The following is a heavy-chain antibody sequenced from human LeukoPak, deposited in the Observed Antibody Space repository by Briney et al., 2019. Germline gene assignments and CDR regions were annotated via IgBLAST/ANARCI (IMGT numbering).Heavy chain of an antibody. CDR1: GFTFSSYA. CDR2: ISYDGSNK. J-gene: IGHJ4*02. D-gene: IGHD4-17*01. CDR3: ARDADYGDWLIDY. V-gene: IGHV3-30*04. Sequence: GRSLRLSCAASGFTFSSYAMHWVRQAPGKGLEWVAVISYDGSNKYHADSVKGRFTISRGNSKNTLYLQMNSLRAEDTAVYYCARDADYGDWLIDYWGQGTLVTVSS.